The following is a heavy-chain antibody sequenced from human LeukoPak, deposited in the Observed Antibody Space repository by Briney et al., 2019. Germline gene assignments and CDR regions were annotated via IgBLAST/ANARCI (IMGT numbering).Heavy chain of an antibody. D-gene: IGHD5-12*01. J-gene: IGHJ4*02. CDR1: GGAFRGYY. V-gene: IGHV4-34*01. CDR3: ARGRGPLDY. CDR2: INHSGST. Sequence: TSETLSLTCAVYGGAFRGYYWSWIRQPPGKGLEWIGEINHSGSTNYNPSLKSRVTISVDTSKNQFSLKLSSVTAADTAVYYCARGRGPLDYWGQGTLVTVSS.